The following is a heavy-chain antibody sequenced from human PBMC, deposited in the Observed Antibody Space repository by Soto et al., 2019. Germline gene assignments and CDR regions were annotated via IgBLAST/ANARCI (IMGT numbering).Heavy chain of an antibody. CDR3: ARFRYSSGPIDY. D-gene: IGHD6-19*01. CDR1: GFTFSSYA. CDR2: ISYDGSNK. J-gene: IGHJ4*02. Sequence: QVQLVESGGGVVQPGRSLRLSCAASGFTFSSYAMHWVRQAPGKGLEWVAVISYDGSNKYYADSVKGRFTISRDNSKNTLYLQMNSLRAEDTAVYYCARFRYSSGPIDYWGQGTLVTVSS. V-gene: IGHV3-30-3*01.